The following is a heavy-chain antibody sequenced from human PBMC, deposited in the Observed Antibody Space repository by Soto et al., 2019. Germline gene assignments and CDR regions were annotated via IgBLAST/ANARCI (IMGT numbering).Heavy chain of an antibody. CDR3: ASDPGYCSSTSCGH. CDR1: GGSISSYY. Sequence: TSETLSLTCTVSGGSISSYYWSWIRQPPGKGLEWIGYIYYSGSTNYNPSLKSRVTISVDTSKNQFSLKLSSVTAADTAVYYCASDPGYCSSTSCGHWGQGTLVTVSS. D-gene: IGHD2-2*01. CDR2: IYYSGST. J-gene: IGHJ4*02. V-gene: IGHV4-59*01.